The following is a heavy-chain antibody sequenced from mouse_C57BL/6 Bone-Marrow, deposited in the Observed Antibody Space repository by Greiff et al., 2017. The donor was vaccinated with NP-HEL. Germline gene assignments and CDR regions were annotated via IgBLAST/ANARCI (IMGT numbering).Heavy chain of an antibody. CDR1: GFNIKDDY. CDR2: IDPENGDT. V-gene: IGHV14-4*01. J-gene: IGHJ4*01. Sequence: EVKLQESGAELVRPGASVKLSCTASGFNIKDDYMHWVKQRPEQGLEWIGWIDPENGDTEYASKFQGKATITADTSSNTAYLQLSSLTSEDTAVYYCTTCYDYVYAMDYWGQGTSVTVSS. D-gene: IGHD2-4*01. CDR3: TTCYDYVYAMDY.